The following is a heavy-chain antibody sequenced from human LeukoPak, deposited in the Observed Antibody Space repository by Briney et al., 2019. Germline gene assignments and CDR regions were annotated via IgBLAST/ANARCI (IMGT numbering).Heavy chain of an antibody. Sequence: GGSLRPSCAASGFTFTSYWMTWVRQAPGKGLEWVANMRQDGSEKNYVDSVKGRFTISRDNAKKSLYLQMNSLRAEDTAVYFCARDTRGRFDYWGQGTLVTVSS. V-gene: IGHV3-7*01. CDR1: GFTFTSYW. CDR2: MRQDGSEK. J-gene: IGHJ4*02. CDR3: ARDTRGRFDY.